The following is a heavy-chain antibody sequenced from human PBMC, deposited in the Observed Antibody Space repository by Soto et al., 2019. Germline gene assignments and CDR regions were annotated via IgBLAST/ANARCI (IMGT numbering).Heavy chain of an antibody. J-gene: IGHJ4*02. Sequence: PGGSLRLSCAASGFTFSSYAMSWVRQAPGKGLEWVSAISGSGGSTYYADSVKGRFTISRDNSKNTLYLQMNSLRAEDAAVYYCAKDLVGSSADYYDYWGQGTLVTVSS. CDR1: GFTFSSYA. CDR2: ISGSGGST. V-gene: IGHV3-23*01. D-gene: IGHD2-15*01. CDR3: AKDLVGSSADYYDY.